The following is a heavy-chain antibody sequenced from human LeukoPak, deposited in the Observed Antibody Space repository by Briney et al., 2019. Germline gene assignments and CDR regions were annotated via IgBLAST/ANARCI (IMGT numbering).Heavy chain of an antibody. D-gene: IGHD2-15*01. CDR2: IYYSGST. CDR1: GGSISSGDYY. V-gene: IGHV4-30-4*01. Sequence: SETLSLTCTVSGGSISSGDYYWSWLRQPPGKGLEWIGYIYYSGSTYYNPSLKSRVTISVDTSKNQFSLKLSSVTAADTAVYFRARRRVVVASTDGASGAFDIWGQGTMVTVSS. J-gene: IGHJ3*02. CDR3: ARRRVVVASTDGASGAFDI.